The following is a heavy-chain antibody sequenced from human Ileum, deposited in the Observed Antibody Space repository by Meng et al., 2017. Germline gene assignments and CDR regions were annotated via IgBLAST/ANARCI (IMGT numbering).Heavy chain of an antibody. CDR2: ISHDGDTK. CDR3: GREPSFGEHDY. D-gene: IGHD3-10*01. J-gene: IGHJ4*02. CDR1: GFTFSIYT. Sequence: GGSLRLSCEVSGFTFSIYTMHWVRLAPGKGPEWLTAISHDGDTKNYADSVKGRFTISRDNSKNTLYLQMNSLTPKDTAVYYCGREPSFGEHDYWGQGTLVTVSS. V-gene: IGHV3-30*01.